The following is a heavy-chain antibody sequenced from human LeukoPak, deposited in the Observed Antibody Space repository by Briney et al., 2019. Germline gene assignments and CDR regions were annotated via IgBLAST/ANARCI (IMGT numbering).Heavy chain of an antibody. Sequence: PGGSLRLFCAACGFIFSGFWMSGVRRAPGKALEGVANLKVDGSEKNYVDSLSGQFTIPRDNAKNSLYLQMNSLRAEDTAVYYCTRNGRSLDYWGQGTLVTVSS. CDR1: GFIFSGFW. D-gene: IGHD2-15*01. CDR3: TRNGRSLDY. J-gene: IGHJ4*02. V-gene: IGHV3-7*01. CDR2: LKVDGSEK.